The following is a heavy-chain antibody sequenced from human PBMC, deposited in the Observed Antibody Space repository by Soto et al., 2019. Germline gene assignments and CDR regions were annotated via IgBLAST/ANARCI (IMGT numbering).Heavy chain of an antibody. CDR2: VSASGLNT. Sequence: EVQLLESGGKLVQPGGSLTLSCAASGFTFSTYAMAWVRQAPGKGLEWVSGVSASGLNTDYADPVKGRFYISRDNSKNTVSLHMNSLRAEDTALYDCANDRPRRTSGYFFEYWGQGTPVTVSS. CDR3: ANDRPRRTSGYFFEY. D-gene: IGHD1-1*01. J-gene: IGHJ4*02. CDR1: GFTFSTYA. V-gene: IGHV3-23*01.